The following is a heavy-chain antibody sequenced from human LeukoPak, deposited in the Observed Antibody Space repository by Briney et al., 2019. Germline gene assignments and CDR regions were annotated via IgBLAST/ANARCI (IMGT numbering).Heavy chain of an antibody. D-gene: IGHD6-19*01. J-gene: IGHJ3*02. Sequence: SETLSLTCTVSGGSISSSSYYWGWIRQPPGKGLEWIGGIYYSGSTYYNPSLKSRVTISVDTSKNQFSLKLSSVTAADTAVYYCARHRIAVAGLDAFDIWGQGTMVTVSS. CDR1: GGSISSSSYY. CDR3: ARHRIAVAGLDAFDI. V-gene: IGHV4-39*01. CDR2: IYYSGST.